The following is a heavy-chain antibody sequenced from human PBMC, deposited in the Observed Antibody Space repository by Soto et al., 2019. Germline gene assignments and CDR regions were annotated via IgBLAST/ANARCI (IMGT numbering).Heavy chain of an antibody. CDR3: AHDIGPKSVPAAYFDY. J-gene: IGHJ4*02. D-gene: IGHD2-2*01. CDR1: GFTFDDYA. Sequence: EVQLVESGGGLVQPGRSLRLSCAASGFTFDDYAMHWVRQAPGKGLEWVSGISWNSGSIGYADSVKGRFTISRDNAKNSLYLQMDSLRAEDTALYYCAHDIGPKSVPAAYFDYWGQGTLVTVSS. CDR2: ISWNSGSI. V-gene: IGHV3-9*01.